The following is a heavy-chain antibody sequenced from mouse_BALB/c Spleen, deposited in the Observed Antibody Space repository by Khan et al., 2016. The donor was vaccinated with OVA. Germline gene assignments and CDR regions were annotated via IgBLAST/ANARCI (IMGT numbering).Heavy chain of an antibody. D-gene: IGHD1-2*01. J-gene: IGHJ2*01. CDR1: GFSLTNYG. V-gene: IGHV2-2*02. CDR3: ARNNYGYYFDY. CDR2: IWNGEST. Sequence: QVQLKESGPGLVQPSQSLSITCTVSGFSLTNYGVHWVRQSPGKGLEWLGVIWNGESTDYNAAFISRLSISKDNSKSQVFFKMISLQANDTAIYYCARNNYGYYFDYWGQGTTLTVSS.